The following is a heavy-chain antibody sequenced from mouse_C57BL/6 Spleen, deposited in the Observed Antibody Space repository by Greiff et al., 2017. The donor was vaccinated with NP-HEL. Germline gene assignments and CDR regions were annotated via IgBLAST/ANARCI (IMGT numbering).Heavy chain of an antibody. D-gene: IGHD1-1*01. CDR3: AREYYGSSWAMDY. CDR1: GYAFSSYW. V-gene: IGHV1-80*01. CDR2: IYPGDGDT. Sequence: QVQLQQSGAELVKPGASVKISCKASGYAFSSYWMNWVKQRPGKGLEWIGQIYPGDGDTNYNGKFKGKATLTADKSSSTAYMQLSSLTSEDSAVYFCAREYYGSSWAMDYWGQGTSVTVSS. J-gene: IGHJ4*01.